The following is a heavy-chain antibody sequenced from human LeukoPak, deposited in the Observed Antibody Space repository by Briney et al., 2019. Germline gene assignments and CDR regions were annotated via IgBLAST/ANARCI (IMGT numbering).Heavy chain of an antibody. J-gene: IGHJ4*02. V-gene: IGHV3-33*01. CDR1: GFTFSSYG. D-gene: IGHD3-10*01. CDR2: IWYDGSNK. CDR3: ARDWSRFGELLYY. Sequence: GGSLRLSCAASGFTFSSYGMHWVRQAPGKGLEWVALIWYDGSNKYYADSVKGRFTISRDNSKITLYLQMNSLRAEYTAVYYCARDWSRFGELLYYWGQGTLVTVSS.